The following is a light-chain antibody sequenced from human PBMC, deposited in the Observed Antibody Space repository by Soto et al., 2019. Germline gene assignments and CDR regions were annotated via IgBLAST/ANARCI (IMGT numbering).Light chain of an antibody. CDR1: QSVSSY. Sequence: EIVMTQSPATLSLSPGERATLSCRASQSVSSYLAWYQQKPGQAPRLRIYDASNRATGVPARLSGSGSGTDFTLTISSIEPEDFAVYYCQQRSNLITFGQGTRLEIK. CDR2: DAS. J-gene: IGKJ5*01. CDR3: QQRSNLIT. V-gene: IGKV3-11*01.